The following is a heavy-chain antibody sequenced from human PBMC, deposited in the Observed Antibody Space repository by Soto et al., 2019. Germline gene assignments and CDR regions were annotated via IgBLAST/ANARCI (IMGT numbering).Heavy chain of an antibody. CDR1: GFTFSSYW. CDR3: AREVGYSSGRVSDYFDY. V-gene: IGHV3-74*01. CDR2: INSDGSST. Sequence: GGSLRLSCAASGFTFSSYWRHWVRQAPGKGLVWVSRINSDGSSTSYADSVKGRFTISRDNAKNTLYLQMNSLRAEDTAVYYCAREVGYSSGRVSDYFDYWGQGTLVTVSS. D-gene: IGHD6-19*01. J-gene: IGHJ4*02.